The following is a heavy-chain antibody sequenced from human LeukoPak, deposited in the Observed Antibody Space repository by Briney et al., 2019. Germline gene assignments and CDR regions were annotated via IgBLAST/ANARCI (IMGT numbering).Heavy chain of an antibody. J-gene: IGHJ4*02. CDR3: ARSGQLWLSSHDY. D-gene: IGHD5-18*01. CDR2: LSYDGGQK. Sequence: SGGSLGLSCAASGFTFSNYGMHWVRQAPGKGLEWVAVLSYDGGQKYYADSVKGRFTISRDNSKNTLYVQMNSLRAEDTAVYYCARSGQLWLSSHDYWGQGTLVTVSS. V-gene: IGHV3-30*03. CDR1: GFTFSNYG.